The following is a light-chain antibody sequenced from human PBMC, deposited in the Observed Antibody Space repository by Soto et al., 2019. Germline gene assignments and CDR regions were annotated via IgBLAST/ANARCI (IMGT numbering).Light chain of an antibody. V-gene: IGKV3-20*01. J-gene: IGKJ1*01. CDR2: TAS. Sequence: EIVLTQSPGTLSLSPGERATLSCRASQSVDSSYLAWYQQKPGQAPRLLIYTASTRATGIPDRFSGSGSGTDFTLTISRLEPEDFAVYYGQQYGSSPWTFGQGTKVEI. CDR1: QSVDSSY. CDR3: QQYGSSPWT.